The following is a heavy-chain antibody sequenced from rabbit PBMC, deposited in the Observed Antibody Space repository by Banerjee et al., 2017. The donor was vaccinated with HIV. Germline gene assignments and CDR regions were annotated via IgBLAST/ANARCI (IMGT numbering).Heavy chain of an antibody. D-gene: IGHD6-1*01. Sequence: QLKETGGGLVQPGGSLTLSCKASGFDFSSYYMNWVRQAPGKGLEWIGRIYAGKGSSDYANWVNGRFTISSDSAQNTVDLQMTSLTAADTATYFCARADTSGAGHAYAYFTLWGQGTLVTVS. CDR2: IYAGKGSS. CDR1: GFDFSSYY. CDR3: ARADTSGAGHAYAYFTL. J-gene: IGHJ4*01. V-gene: IGHV1S7*01.